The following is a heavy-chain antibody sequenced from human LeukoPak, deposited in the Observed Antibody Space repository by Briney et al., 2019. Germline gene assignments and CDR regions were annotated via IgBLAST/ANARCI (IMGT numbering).Heavy chain of an antibody. V-gene: IGHV4-39*07. CDR1: GGSISSSSYY. J-gene: IGHJ4*02. CDR2: IYYSGST. D-gene: IGHD5-18*01. CDR3: ARIGTWDTAMVF. Sequence: SETLSLTCTVSGGSISSSSYYWGWIRQPPGKGLEWIGSIYYSGSTYYNPSLKSRVTISVDTSKNQFSLKLSSVTAADTAVYYCARIGTWDTAMVFWGQGTLVTVSS.